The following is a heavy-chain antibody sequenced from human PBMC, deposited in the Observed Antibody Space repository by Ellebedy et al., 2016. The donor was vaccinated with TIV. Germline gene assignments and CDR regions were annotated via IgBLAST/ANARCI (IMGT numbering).Heavy chain of an antibody. J-gene: IGHJ4*02. CDR3: ARAAQPNCSGGSCYRIDY. V-gene: IGHV4-61*01. Sequence: MPSETLSLTCTVSGGSVSSPNYYWTWIRQPPGKGREWIGYIYSSGSTDYKPSLKTRVTISVDTSKNQFSLKLSSVTAADTAVYYCARAAQPNCSGGSCYRIDYWGQGTLVTVSS. D-gene: IGHD2-15*01. CDR2: IYSSGST. CDR1: GGSVSSPNYY.